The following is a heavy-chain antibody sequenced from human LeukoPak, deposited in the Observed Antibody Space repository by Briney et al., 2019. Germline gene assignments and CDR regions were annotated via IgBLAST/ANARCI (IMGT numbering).Heavy chain of an antibody. CDR1: GGTFGSYA. CDR2: IIPIFGTA. Sequence: SVKVSCKASGGTFGSYAISWVRQAPGQGLEWMGGIIPIFGTANYAQKFQGRVTITADESTSTAYMELSSLRSEDTAVYYCARSLGVAGPNDYWGQGTLVTVSS. V-gene: IGHV1-69*13. D-gene: IGHD6-19*01. J-gene: IGHJ4*02. CDR3: ARSLGVAGPNDY.